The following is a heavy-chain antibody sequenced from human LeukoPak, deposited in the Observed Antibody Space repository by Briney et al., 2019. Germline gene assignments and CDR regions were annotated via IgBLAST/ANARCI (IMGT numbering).Heavy chain of an antibody. CDR1: SGSISSYD. CDR3: ARSHSVWTSVDY. D-gene: IGHD3/OR15-3a*01. CDR2: IYYSGST. Sequence: SETLSLTCTVSSGSISSYDWSWIRQPPGAGLEWIGYIYYSGSTNYNPSLKSRVTISVDTAKIQFSLKLNSVTAADTAVYYCARSHSVWTSVDYWGQGTLVTVPS. J-gene: IGHJ4*02. V-gene: IGHV4-59*01.